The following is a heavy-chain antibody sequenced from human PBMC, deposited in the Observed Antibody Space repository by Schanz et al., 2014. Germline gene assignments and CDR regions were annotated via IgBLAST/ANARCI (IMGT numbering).Heavy chain of an antibody. CDR1: GGTFSSST. CDR2: FHHEDGDT. V-gene: IGHV1-69*08. CDR3: VTEKRMESGTWAKAFDI. Sequence: QVQLVQSGAEVKKPGSSVKVSCKASGGTFSSSTLTWVRQAPGQGLEWMGGFHHEDGDTVYAQKFQGRVTMTRDTSTSTVYMELSSLRSEDTAVYYCVTEKRMESGTWAKAFDIWGQGTWVTVSS. J-gene: IGHJ3*02. D-gene: IGHD3-3*01.